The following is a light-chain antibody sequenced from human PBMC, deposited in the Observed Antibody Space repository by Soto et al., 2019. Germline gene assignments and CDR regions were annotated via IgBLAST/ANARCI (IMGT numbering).Light chain of an antibody. V-gene: IGKV1-5*03. CDR1: QTISSW. CDR3: LQDINYPWT. CDR2: KAF. J-gene: IGKJ1*01. Sequence: DLQMTQSPSTLFGSVGDRVTITCRASQTISSWLAWYQQKPGKAPKLLIYKAFTLKSGVPPRFSGSGSGTDFTLAISSLQPEDSATYYCLQDINYPWTFGQGTKVDIK.